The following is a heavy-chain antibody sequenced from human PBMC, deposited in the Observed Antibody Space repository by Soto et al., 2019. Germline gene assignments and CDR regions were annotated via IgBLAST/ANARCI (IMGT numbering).Heavy chain of an antibody. Sequence: ASVNVSFKAPGYTFTSYCISWVRQAPGQWLELMGWISAYNGNTNYAQKLQGRVTMTTDKSTSTAYMELRSLRSDDTAVYYCGRDSMVRGVAYCYYGMYVWGQGTTVNVSS. CDR2: ISAYNGNT. D-gene: IGHD3-10*01. V-gene: IGHV1-18*04. J-gene: IGHJ6*02. CDR1: GYTFTSYC. CDR3: GRDSMVRGVAYCYYGMYV.